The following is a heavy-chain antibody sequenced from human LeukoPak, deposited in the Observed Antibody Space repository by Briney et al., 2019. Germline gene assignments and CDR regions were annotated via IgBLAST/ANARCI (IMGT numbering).Heavy chain of an antibody. Sequence: SQTLSLTCAISGDSVSSNRVTWNWVTQSPSRGLEWLGRTYYRPKWFNDFAISVKSRISINPDTSKNQFSLHLNSVTPEDTAVYYCARARDGTFDYWGQGTLVTVSS. CDR1: GDSVSSNRVT. V-gene: IGHV6-1*01. D-gene: IGHD1-1*01. CDR3: ARARDGTFDY. CDR2: TYYRPKWFN. J-gene: IGHJ4*02.